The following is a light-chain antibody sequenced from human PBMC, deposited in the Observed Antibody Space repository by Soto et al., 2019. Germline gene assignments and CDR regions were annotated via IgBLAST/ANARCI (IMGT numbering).Light chain of an antibody. V-gene: IGKV4-1*01. CDR2: WAS. Sequence: DIVMTQSPDSLAVSLGERATINCKSSQSVLYSSNNKNYLAWYQQKPGQPPKLLIYWASTRESGVPDRFSGSGSGTDFTLTISSLXXXXXXXXXCQQYYSTPSIT. CDR1: QSVLYSSNNKNY. J-gene: IGKJ5*01. CDR3: QQYYSTPSIT.